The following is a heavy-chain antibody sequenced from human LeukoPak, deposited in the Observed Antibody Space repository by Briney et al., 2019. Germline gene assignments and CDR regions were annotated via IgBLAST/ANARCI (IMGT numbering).Heavy chain of an antibody. D-gene: IGHD3-22*01. CDR2: IYASGST. CDR3: ASGPIYDSSGYYDY. Sequence: SETLSLTCTVSGGSISSYYWSWIRQPAGKGLEWIGRIYASGSTNYNPSHKSRVTMSVDTSKNQFSLKLSSVTAADTAVYYCASGPIYDSSGYYDYWGQGTLVTVSS. J-gene: IGHJ4*02. CDR1: GGSISSYY. V-gene: IGHV4-4*07.